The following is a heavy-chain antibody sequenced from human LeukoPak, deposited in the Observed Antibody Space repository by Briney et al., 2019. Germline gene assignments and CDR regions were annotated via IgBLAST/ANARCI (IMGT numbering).Heavy chain of an antibody. V-gene: IGHV3-74*01. Sequence: GGSLRLSGAASGFTFSSYWMHWVRQAPEKGLVWVSRINSDGSSTSYADSVKGRFTISRDNAKNTLYLQMNSLRAEDTAVYYCARGRENWFDPWGQGTLVTVSS. CDR2: INSDGSST. CDR3: ARGRENWFDP. J-gene: IGHJ5*02. CDR1: GFTFSSYW.